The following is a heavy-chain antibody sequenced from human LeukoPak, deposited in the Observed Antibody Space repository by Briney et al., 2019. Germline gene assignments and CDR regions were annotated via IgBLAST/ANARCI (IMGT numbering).Heavy chain of an antibody. D-gene: IGHD2-2*01. CDR2: ISASGDST. V-gene: IGHV3-23*01. J-gene: IGHJ6*02. CDR1: GFTFSSYA. Sequence: GGSLRLSCAASGFTFSSYAMSWVRQAPGKGLEWVSGISASGDSTYYAASVKGRFTISRDNSKNTLYLQMNSLRAEDTAVYYCARDARYCSSTSCHSYYYYGMDVWGQGTTVTVSS. CDR3: ARDARYCSSTSCHSYYYYGMDV.